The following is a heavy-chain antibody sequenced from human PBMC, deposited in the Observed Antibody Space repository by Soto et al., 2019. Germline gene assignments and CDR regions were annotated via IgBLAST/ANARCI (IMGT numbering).Heavy chain of an antibody. CDR1: GDSITRGTYD. D-gene: IGHD3-10*01. CDR2: IYYTGSS. CDR3: ALSSGKLLWFGEPFSGSGFDP. J-gene: IGHJ5*02. V-gene: IGHV4-39*01. Sequence: SSTLSITWTVSGDSITRGTYDWGWIRQPAGRGLEWIGTIYYTGSSYYDPSLKSRVTISVDTSKNQFSLKLTSVTAADPAVYYCALSSGKLLWFGEPFSGSGFDPWRQRPLVIFYS.